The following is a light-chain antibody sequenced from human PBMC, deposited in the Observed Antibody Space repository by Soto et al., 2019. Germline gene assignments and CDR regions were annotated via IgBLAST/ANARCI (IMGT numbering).Light chain of an antibody. V-gene: IGLV2-14*01. CDR2: EVS. J-gene: IGLJ2*01. Sequence: QSALTQPASVSGSPGQSITISCTGTSRDVGGYNYVSWYQHHPGKAPKLIIYEVSNRPSGVSNRFSGSKSGNTASLTISGLQAEDETDYYCSSYTSDNTLVFGGGTKLTVL. CDR3: SSYTSDNTLV. CDR1: SRDVGGYNY.